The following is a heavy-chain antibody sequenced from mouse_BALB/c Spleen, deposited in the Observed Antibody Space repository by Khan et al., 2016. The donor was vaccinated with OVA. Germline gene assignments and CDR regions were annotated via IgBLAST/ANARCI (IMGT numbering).Heavy chain of an antibody. V-gene: IGHV2-6-4*01. J-gene: IGHJ4*01. CDR2: IWRGGGT. CDR3: ARAYYRDGGYYAMDY. CDR1: GFSLSRYN. D-gene: IGHD2-14*01. Sequence: QVQLKESGPGLVAPSQSLSITCTASGFSLSRYNIHWVRQPPGKGLEWLGMIWRGGGTDYYSTLKSSLAISKDKSKSQVFLKMNSLQTDDSAMYYCARAYYRDGGYYAMDYWGQGTSVTVSS.